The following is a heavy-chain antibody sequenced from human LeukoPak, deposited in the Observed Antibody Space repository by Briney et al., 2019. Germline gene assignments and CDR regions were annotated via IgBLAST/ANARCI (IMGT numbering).Heavy chain of an antibody. Sequence: PGGSLRLSCAASGFTFSSFSMNWVRQAPGKGLEWVSYISSSSSTIYYADSVKGRFTISRDNAKNSLYLQMNSLRAEDTAVYYCARVVPLVRGVLDYWGQGTLVTVSS. D-gene: IGHD3-10*01. CDR2: ISSSSSTI. J-gene: IGHJ4*02. V-gene: IGHV3-48*04. CDR1: GFTFSSFS. CDR3: ARVVPLVRGVLDY.